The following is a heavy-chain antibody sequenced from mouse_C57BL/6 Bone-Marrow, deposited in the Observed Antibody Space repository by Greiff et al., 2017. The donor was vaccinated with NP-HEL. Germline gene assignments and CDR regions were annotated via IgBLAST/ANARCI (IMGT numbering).Heavy chain of an antibody. CDR2: IHPNSGST. CDR3: ARPGYDYDIGY. CDR1: GYTFTSYW. D-gene: IGHD2-4*01. J-gene: IGHJ2*01. Sequence: VQLQQPGAELVKPGASVKLSCKASGYTFTSYWMHWVKQRPGQGLEWIGMIHPNSGSTNYNEKFKSKAPLTVDKSSSTAYMQLSSLTSEDSAVYYCARPGYDYDIGYWGQGTTLTVSS. V-gene: IGHV1-64*01.